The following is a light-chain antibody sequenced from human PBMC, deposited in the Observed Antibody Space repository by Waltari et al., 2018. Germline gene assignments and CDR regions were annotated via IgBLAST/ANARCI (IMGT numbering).Light chain of an antibody. CDR1: QGISSY. CDR2: AAS. Sequence: AIRVTQSPSSLSASTGDRVTITCRASQGISSYLAWYQQKPGKAPKLLIYAASTLQSGVPSRVSGSGSGTDFTLTISCLQSDEFATYYCQQYNSYPYTFGQGTKLEIK. J-gene: IGKJ2*01. CDR3: QQYNSYPYT. V-gene: IGKV1-8*01.